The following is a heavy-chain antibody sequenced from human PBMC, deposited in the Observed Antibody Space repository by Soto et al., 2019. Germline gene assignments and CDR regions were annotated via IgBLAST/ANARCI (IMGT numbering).Heavy chain of an antibody. CDR3: AHRKSGSYFDY. V-gene: IGHV2-5*08. Sequence: TLSLTCPVSGGSISSYYWSWIRQPPGKALEWLAIIYWDADKNYSPSLKTRLTITRGTSKNQVVLTMTNMDPVDTGTYYCAHRKSGSYFDYWGQGTLVTVS. D-gene: IGHD3-10*01. CDR2: IYWDADK. CDR1: GGSISSYYW. J-gene: IGHJ4*02.